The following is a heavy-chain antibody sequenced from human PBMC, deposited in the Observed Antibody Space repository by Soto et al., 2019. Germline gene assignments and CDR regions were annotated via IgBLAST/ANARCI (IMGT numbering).Heavy chain of an antibody. J-gene: IGHJ4*02. CDR3: TQDGGSRDWLTVN. Sequence: EVQLLESGGDLVQPGGSLRLSCAASGFTFTSYAMSWIRQAPGKGLEWVSAITGGGDHTYYADSVKGRFTISRDNSKNTLYLQMNSLRAEDTAFYYCTQDGGSRDWLTVNWCQGPLVTVSS. D-gene: IGHD3-9*01. V-gene: IGHV3-23*01. CDR2: ITGGGDHT. CDR1: GFTFTSYA.